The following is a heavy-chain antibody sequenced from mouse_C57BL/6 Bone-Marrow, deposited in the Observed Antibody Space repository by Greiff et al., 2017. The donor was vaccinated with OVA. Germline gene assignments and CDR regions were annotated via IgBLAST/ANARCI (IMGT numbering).Heavy chain of an antibody. V-gene: IGHV1-55*01. Sequence: VQLQQPGAELVKPGASVKMSCKASGYTFTSYWITWVKQRPGQGLEWIGDIYPGSGSTNYNEKFTSKATLTVDTSSSTAYMQLSSLTSEDSAVYYCAGPAQAFYYAMDYWGQGTSVTVSA. J-gene: IGHJ4*01. CDR2: IYPGSGST. CDR3: AGPAQAFYYAMDY. CDR1: GYTFTSYW. D-gene: IGHD3-2*02.